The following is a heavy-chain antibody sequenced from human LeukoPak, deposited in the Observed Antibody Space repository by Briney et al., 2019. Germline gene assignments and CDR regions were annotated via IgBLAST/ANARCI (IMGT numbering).Heavy chain of an antibody. CDR1: GFTFSSYS. Sequence: GGSLRLSCAASGFTFSSYSMNWVRQAPGKGLEWVSSISSSSSYIYYADSVKGRFTISRDNAKNSLYLQMNSLIAEDTAVYYCASVAMKEPHDAFDIWGQGTMVTVSS. CDR2: ISSSSSYI. V-gene: IGHV3-21*01. J-gene: IGHJ3*02. CDR3: ASVAMKEPHDAFDI.